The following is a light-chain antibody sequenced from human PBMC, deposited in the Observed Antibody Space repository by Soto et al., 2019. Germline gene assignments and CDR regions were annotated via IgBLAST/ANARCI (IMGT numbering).Light chain of an antibody. J-gene: IGLJ3*02. Sequence: QSALTQPASVSGSPGQSITISCTGTSSDVGGYNYVSWYQQHPGKAPKVMIYEVSNRPSGVSNRFSGSKSGNTASLTISGLQAEDEDDYYCNSYTSSSTRVFGGGTKLTVL. V-gene: IGLV2-14*01. CDR3: NSYTSSSTRV. CDR2: EVS. CDR1: SSDVGGYNY.